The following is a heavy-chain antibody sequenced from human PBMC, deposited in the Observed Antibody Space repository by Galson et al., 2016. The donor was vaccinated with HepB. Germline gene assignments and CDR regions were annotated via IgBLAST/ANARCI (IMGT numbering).Heavy chain of an antibody. V-gene: IGHV3-74*01. D-gene: IGHD6-19*01. Sequence: SLRLSCAASGFTLSTYDIQWVRQVPGKGPVWVSRTNSDGSSTSYADSVKGRFTISRDNAKNTLYLQMNSLRAEDTAVYYCARDAGWYFSYWYFDLWGRGTLVTVSS. CDR3: ARDAGWYFSYWYFDL. CDR2: TNSDGSST. J-gene: IGHJ2*01. CDR1: GFTLSTYD.